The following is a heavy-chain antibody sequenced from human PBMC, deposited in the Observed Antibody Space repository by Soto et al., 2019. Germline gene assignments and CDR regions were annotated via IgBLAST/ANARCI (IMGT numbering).Heavy chain of an antibody. CDR3: AREKGWFDP. Sequence: SETLSLTCAVSGGSISSGGYSWSWIRQPPGKGLEWIGYIYHSGSTYYNPSLKSRVTISVDRSKNQFSLKLSSVTAADTAVYYCAREKGWFDPWGQGTLVTVSS. V-gene: IGHV4-30-2*01. J-gene: IGHJ5*02. CDR1: GGSISSGGYS. CDR2: IYHSGST.